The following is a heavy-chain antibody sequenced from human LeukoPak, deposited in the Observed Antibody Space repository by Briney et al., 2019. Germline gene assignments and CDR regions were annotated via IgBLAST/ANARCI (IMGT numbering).Heavy chain of an antibody. D-gene: IGHD3-10*01. V-gene: IGHV4-30-2*01. Sequence: SETLSLTCAVSGGSISSGGYSWSWIRQPPGKGLEWIGYIYHSGSTYYNPSLKSRVTISVDRSKNQFSLKLSSVTAADTAVYYCAREGGLSGFDYWGQGTLVTVSS. CDR1: GGSISSGGYS. J-gene: IGHJ4*02. CDR3: AREGGLSGFDY. CDR2: IYHSGST.